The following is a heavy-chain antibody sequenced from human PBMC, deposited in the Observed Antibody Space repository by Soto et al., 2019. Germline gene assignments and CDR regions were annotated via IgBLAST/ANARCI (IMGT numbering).Heavy chain of an antibody. CDR3: GKAGHAMIAVAGIGFDY. Sequence: EVQLVESGGGLVQPGRSLRLSCAASGFTFDDYAMHWVRQAPGKGLEWVSGISWNSGSIGYADSVKGRFTISRDNAKNSLYLQMNSLRAEDTALYYCGKAGHAMIAVAGIGFDYWGQGTLVTVSS. V-gene: IGHV3-9*01. CDR1: GFTFDDYA. CDR2: ISWNSGSI. D-gene: IGHD6-19*01. J-gene: IGHJ4*02.